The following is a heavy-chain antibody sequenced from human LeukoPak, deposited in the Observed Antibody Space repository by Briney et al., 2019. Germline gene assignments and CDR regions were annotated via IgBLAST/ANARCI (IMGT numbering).Heavy chain of an antibody. Sequence: ASVKVSCKASGYTFTGYYMHWVRQAPGQGLEWMGWINPNSGGTNYAQKFQGRVTMTRDTSISTAYMELSRLRSDDTAVYYCAMEGGCGSTSCLNWFDPWGQGTLVTVSS. V-gene: IGHV1-2*02. CDR1: GYTFTGYY. CDR3: AMEGGCGSTSCLNWFDP. CDR2: INPNSGGT. D-gene: IGHD2-2*01. J-gene: IGHJ5*02.